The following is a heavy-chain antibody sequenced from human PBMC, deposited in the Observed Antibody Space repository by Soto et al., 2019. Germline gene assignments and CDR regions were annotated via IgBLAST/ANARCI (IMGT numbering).Heavy chain of an antibody. D-gene: IGHD5-12*01. CDR3: AKDRFSGYDTGY. CDR1: GFTFSSYA. V-gene: IGHV3-23*01. J-gene: IGHJ4*02. CDR2: ITGSGDRT. Sequence: GSLRLSCTASGFTFSSYAMSWVRQAPGKGLEWVSSITGSGDRTYYADSGKGRFTISRDNSRDTLYLQMYSLRPEDTAVYYCAKDRFSGYDTGYWGQGTLVTVSS.